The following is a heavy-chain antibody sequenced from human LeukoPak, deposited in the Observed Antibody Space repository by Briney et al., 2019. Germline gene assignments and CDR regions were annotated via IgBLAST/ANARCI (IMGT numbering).Heavy chain of an antibody. Sequence: GGSLRLSYAASGFTFSSYGMHWVRQAPGKGLEWVAFIRYDGSDEYYADSVQGRFTISRDNSKNTLYLQMNSLRAEDTAVYYCAKPRGVVIIDDAFDIWGQGTMVTVSS. CDR2: IRYDGSDE. V-gene: IGHV3-30*02. J-gene: IGHJ3*02. CDR3: AKPRGVVIIDDAFDI. D-gene: IGHD3-3*01. CDR1: GFTFSSYG.